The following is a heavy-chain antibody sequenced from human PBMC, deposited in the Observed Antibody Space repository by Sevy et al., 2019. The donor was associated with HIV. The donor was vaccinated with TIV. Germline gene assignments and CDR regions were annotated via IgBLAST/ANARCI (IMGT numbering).Heavy chain of an antibody. Sequence: GGSLRLSCAASDFAFSSHAMHWVRQAPGKGLEWVAVISYEGTETFYAASVEGRFTISRDNSKNMLSLQINSLRPEDMAVYYCARDGGYSIKWYPLYWGHGTLVTVSS. V-gene: IGHV3-30*04. CDR3: ARDGGYSIKWYPLY. CDR2: ISYEGTET. J-gene: IGHJ4*01. D-gene: IGHD6-13*01. CDR1: DFAFSSHA.